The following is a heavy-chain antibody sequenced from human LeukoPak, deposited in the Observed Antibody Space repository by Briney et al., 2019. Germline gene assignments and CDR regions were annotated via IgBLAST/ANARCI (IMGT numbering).Heavy chain of an antibody. CDR2: ISSNGGST. CDR3: ARGNYGGPLYYFDY. J-gene: IGHJ4*02. V-gene: IGHV3-64*01. CDR1: GFTFSSYA. Sequence: GGSLRLSCAASGFTFSSYAMHWVHQAPGKGLEYVSAISSNGGSTYYANSVKGRFTISRDNSKNTLYLQMGSLRAEDMAVYYCARGNYGGPLYYFDYWGQGTLVTVSS. D-gene: IGHD4-23*01.